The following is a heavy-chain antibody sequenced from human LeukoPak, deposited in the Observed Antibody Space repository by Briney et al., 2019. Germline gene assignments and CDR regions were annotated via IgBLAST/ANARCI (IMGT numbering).Heavy chain of an antibody. J-gene: IGHJ6*02. CDR1: GGSISSYY. V-gene: IGHV4-59*01. D-gene: IGHD5-18*01. Sequence: PSETLSLTCTVSGGSISSYYWSWIRQPPGKGLEWIGYIYYSGSTNYNPSLKSRVTISVDTSKNQFSLKLSSVTAADTAVYYCAREGGYSYGRSLDRLYYYYYYGTDVWGQGTTVTVSS. CDR2: IYYSGST. CDR3: AREGGYSYGRSLDRLYYYYYYGTDV.